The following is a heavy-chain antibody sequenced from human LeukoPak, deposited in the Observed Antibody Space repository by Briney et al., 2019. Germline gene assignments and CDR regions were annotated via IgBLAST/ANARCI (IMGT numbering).Heavy chain of an antibody. V-gene: IGHV3-23*01. J-gene: IGHJ4*02. CDR1: GFTFFRHA. D-gene: IGHD3-10*01. Sequence: GGSLRLSCAASGFTFFRHAMSWVRRPPGKGLEWVSAINGRGDGTYYADSVKGRFTISRDNSKNTLYLQMHSLGAEDTAVYYCAKRIWFGDDPSWDYWGQGTLVTVSS. CDR2: INGRGDGT. CDR3: AKRIWFGDDPSWDY.